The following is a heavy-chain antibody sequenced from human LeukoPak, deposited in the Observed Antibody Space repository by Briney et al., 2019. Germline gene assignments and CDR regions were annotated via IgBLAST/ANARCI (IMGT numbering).Heavy chain of an antibody. D-gene: IGHD3-3*01. CDR1: GGSISSGSYY. CDR3: ARAYYDFWSGEVPGWFDP. Sequence: SQTLSLTCTVSGGSISSGSYYWSWIRQPAGKGLEWIGRIYTSGSTNYNPSLKSRVTISVDTSKNQFSLKLSSVTAADTAVYYCARAYYDFWSGEVPGWFDPWGQGTLATVSS. J-gene: IGHJ5*02. CDR2: IYTSGST. V-gene: IGHV4-61*02.